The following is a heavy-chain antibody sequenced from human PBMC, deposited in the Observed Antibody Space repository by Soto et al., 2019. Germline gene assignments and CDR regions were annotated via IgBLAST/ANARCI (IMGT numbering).Heavy chain of an antibody. V-gene: IGHV4-31*03. CDR1: GGSISSGGYY. D-gene: IGHD3-10*01. CDR2: IYYSGST. CDR3: ARAALFYGSGSYYKATFDY. J-gene: IGHJ4*02. Sequence: SETLSLTCTVSGGSISSGGYYWSWLRQHPGKGLEWIGYIYYSGSTYYNPSLKSRVTISVDTSKNQFSLKLSSVTAADMAVYYCARAALFYGSGSYYKATFDYWGQGTLVTVSS.